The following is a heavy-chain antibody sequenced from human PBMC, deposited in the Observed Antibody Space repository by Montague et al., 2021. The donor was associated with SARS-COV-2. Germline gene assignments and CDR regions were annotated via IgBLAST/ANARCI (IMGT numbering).Heavy chain of an antibody. D-gene: IGHD2-2*01. CDR3: APAVPVADDS. V-gene: IGHV3-48*03. Sequence: SLRLSCAASGFNFGVYEMNWVRQTPGKGLEWVSYINGGSSVMYYADSVMGRFTISRDNAESSLYLQMNSRRAEDTAVYYCAPAVPVADDSWGQGTLVTVSS. J-gene: IGHJ5*02. CDR2: INGGSSVM. CDR1: GFNFGVYE.